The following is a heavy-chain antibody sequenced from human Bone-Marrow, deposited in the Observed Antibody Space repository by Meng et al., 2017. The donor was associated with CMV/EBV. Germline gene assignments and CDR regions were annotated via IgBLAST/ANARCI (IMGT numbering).Heavy chain of an antibody. CDR2: ISSSGSTI. CDR1: GFTFSDYY. V-gene: IGHV3-11*04. CDR3: ARDRIAAALGYYYYGMDV. J-gene: IGHJ6*01. Sequence: GESLKISCAASGFTFSDYYMSWIRQAPGKGLEWVSYISSSGSTIYYADSVKGRFTISRDNAKNSLYLQMNSLRAEDTAVYYCARDRIAAALGYYYYGMDVWGQGPTVTGSS. D-gene: IGHD6-13*01.